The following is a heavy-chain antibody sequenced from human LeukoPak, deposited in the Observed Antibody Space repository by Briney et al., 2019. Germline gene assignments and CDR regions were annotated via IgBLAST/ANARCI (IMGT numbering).Heavy chain of an antibody. Sequence: PSETLSLTCAVYGGSFSGYYWSWIRQPPGKGLEWIGEINHSGSTNYNPSLRSRVTISVDTSKNQFSLKLSSVTAADTAVYYCARGRTDYSNYPPNRNWFDPWGQGTLVTVSS. D-gene: IGHD4-11*01. CDR2: INHSGST. V-gene: IGHV4-34*01. CDR3: ARGRTDYSNYPPNRNWFDP. CDR1: GGSFSGYY. J-gene: IGHJ5*02.